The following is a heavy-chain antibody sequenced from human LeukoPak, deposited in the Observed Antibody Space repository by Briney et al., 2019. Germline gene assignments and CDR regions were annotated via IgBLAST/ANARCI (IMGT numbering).Heavy chain of an antibody. Sequence: SETLSLTCTVSGGSISSGGYYWSWIRQHPGKGLEWIGYIYYSGSTYYDPSLKSRVTISVDTSKNQFSLKLSSVTAADTAVYYCASRPYYDFWSGYPGLSYFDYWGQGTLVTVSS. CDR1: GGSISSGGYY. CDR3: ASRPYYDFWSGYPGLSYFDY. CDR2: IYYSGST. D-gene: IGHD3-3*01. J-gene: IGHJ4*02. V-gene: IGHV4-31*03.